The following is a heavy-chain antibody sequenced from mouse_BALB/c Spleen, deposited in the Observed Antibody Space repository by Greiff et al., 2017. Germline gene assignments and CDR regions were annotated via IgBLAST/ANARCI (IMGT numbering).Heavy chain of an antibody. Sequence: EVQGVESGAELVKPGASVKLSCTASGFNIKDTYMHWVKQRPEQGLEWIGRIDPANGNTKYDPKFQGKATITADTSSNTAYLQLSSLTSEDTAVYYCARDYGYSGYAMDYWGQGTSVTVSS. J-gene: IGHJ4*01. CDR2: IDPANGNT. D-gene: IGHD1-2*01. CDR3: ARDYGYSGYAMDY. V-gene: IGHV14-3*02. CDR1: GFNIKDTY.